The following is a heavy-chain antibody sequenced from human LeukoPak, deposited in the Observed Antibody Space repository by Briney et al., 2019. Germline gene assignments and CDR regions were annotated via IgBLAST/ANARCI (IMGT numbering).Heavy chain of an antibody. CDR2: ISSSSSTI. V-gene: IGHV3-48*01. Sequence: PGGSLRLSCAASGFTFSSYSMNWVRQAPGKGLEWVSYISSSSSTIYYADSVKGRFTISRDNAKNSLYLQMNSLRAEDTAVYYCAREIVDSSGWLVYYYMDVWGKGTTVTVSS. CDR1: GFTFSSYS. J-gene: IGHJ6*03. D-gene: IGHD6-19*01. CDR3: AREIVDSSGWLVYYYMDV.